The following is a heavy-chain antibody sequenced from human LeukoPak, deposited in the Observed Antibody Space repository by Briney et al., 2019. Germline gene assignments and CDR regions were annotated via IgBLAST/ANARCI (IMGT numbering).Heavy chain of an antibody. CDR1: GGSFSGNY. D-gene: IGHD3-10*01. V-gene: IGHV4-34*01. CDR3: ARGNRRLGYYGSGSRLPYDS. CDR2: FTHLETT. Sequence: KPSETLSLTCDVYGGSFSGNYWAWIRQPPGKGLEWLGEFTHLETTNYNPSLKSRITVSIDTAKNQFSLSLTSVTAADTAVYFCARGNRRLGYYGSGSRLPYDSWGQGTLVTVSS. J-gene: IGHJ4*02.